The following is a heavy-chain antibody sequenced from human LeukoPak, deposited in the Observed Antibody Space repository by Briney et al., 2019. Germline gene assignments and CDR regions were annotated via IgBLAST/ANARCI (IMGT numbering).Heavy chain of an antibody. V-gene: IGHV3-30*04. D-gene: IGHD3-10*01. J-gene: IGHJ6*03. CDR2: ISYDGSNK. CDR1: GFTFSSYA. CDR3: ARDPMVRNYYYYYMDV. Sequence: GGSLRLSCAASGFTFSSYAIHWVRQAPRKGLEWVAVISYDGSNKYYADSVKGRFTISRDNSKNTLYLQMNSLRAEDTAVYYCARDPMVRNYYYYYMDVWGKGTTVTVSS.